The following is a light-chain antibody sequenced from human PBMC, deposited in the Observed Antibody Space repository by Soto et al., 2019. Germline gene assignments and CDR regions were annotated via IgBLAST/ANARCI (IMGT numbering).Light chain of an antibody. CDR2: GNS. V-gene: IGLV1-40*01. CDR1: SSNIGAGYD. CDR3: QSYDSSLSGVV. J-gene: IGLJ2*01. Sequence: QSVLTQPPSVSGAPGQRVTISCTGSSSNIGAGYDVHWYQQLPETAPKRLIYGNSNRPSGVPDRFAGSKSGTSASLAITVLQAEDEADYYCQSYDSSLSGVVFGGGTKVTVL.